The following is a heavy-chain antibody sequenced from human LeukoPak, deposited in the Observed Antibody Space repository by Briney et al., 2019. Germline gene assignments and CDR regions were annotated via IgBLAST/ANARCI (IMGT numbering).Heavy chain of an antibody. CDR2: ISGSGGST. CDR3: AKVKYYSWSGYIDY. D-gene: IGHD3-3*01. V-gene: IGHV3-23*01. J-gene: IGHJ4*02. Sequence: GGSLRLFCAASGFTLSSYAMSWVPQAPGKGLEWVSAISGSGGSTYYADSVKGRFTISRDNSKNTLYLQMNSLRTEDTAVYSCAKVKYYSWSGYIDYWGQGTLLTVSS. CDR1: GFTLSSYA.